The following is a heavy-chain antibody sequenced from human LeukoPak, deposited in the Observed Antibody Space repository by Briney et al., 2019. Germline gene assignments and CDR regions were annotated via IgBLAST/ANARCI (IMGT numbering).Heavy chain of an antibody. CDR3: ARGGPTGGYGDYGMDV. D-gene: IGHD4-17*01. V-gene: IGHV1-69*05. CDR1: GGTFSSYA. J-gene: IGHJ6*04. Sequence: WASVKVSCKASGGTFSSYAISWVRQAPGQGLEWMGGIIPIFGTANYAQKFQGRVTITTDESTSTAYMELSSLRSEDTAVYYCARGGPTGGYGDYGMDVWGKGTTVTVSS. CDR2: IIPIFGTA.